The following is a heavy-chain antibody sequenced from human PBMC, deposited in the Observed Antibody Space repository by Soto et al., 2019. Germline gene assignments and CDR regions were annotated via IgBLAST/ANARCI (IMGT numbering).Heavy chain of an antibody. CDR1: GYTFTGYY. CDR3: ARDKYDFWSGYYFDY. CDR2: INPNRGGT. V-gene: IGHV1-2*02. D-gene: IGHD3-3*01. Sequence: GASVKVSCKASGYTFTGYYMHWVRQAPGQGLEWMGWINPNRGGTNYAQKFQGRVTMTRDTSISTAYMELSRLRSDDTAVYYCARDKYDFWSGYYFDYWGQGTLVTVSS. J-gene: IGHJ4*02.